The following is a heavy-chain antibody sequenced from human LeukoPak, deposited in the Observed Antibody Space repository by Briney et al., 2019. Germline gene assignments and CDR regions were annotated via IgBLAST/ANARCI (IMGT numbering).Heavy chain of an antibody. V-gene: IGHV4-59*01. CDR2: MYYTGVS. J-gene: IGHJ4*02. CDR1: GGSISSYH. D-gene: IGHD5-18*01. CDR3: TTIKRGDIFGYFDF. Sequence: SETLSLTCTFSGGSISSYHWNWIRQTPGKGREWIGHMYYTGVSNYNPSLKSRVAISVDSSKNQFSLKVTSVTAADTAIYYCTTIKRGDIFGYFDFWGQGALVTVSS.